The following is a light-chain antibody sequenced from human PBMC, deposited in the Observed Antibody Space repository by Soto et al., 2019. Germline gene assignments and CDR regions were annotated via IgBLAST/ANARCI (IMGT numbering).Light chain of an antibody. CDR2: GAS. CDR1: QSVSSN. CDR3: LQYKSWAT. Sequence: EIVMTQSPATLPVSPGERATVSCSASQSVSSNLAWYQQKPGQAPRRHIHGASTRAPGIPARFSGSGSVTEFTTSVSNLQSEYFSVYYCLQYKSWATLGPGN. V-gene: IGKV3-15*01. J-gene: IGKJ3*01.